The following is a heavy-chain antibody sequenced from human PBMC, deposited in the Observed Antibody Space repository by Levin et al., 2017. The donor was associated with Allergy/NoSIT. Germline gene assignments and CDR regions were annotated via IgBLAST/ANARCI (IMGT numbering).Heavy chain of an antibody. D-gene: IGHD2-15*01. CDR3: ARDLVAANYYYYGVDV. CDR1: GFVFNNYA. J-gene: IGHJ6*02. CDR2: IWYDAGKK. Sequence: LSLPCAASGFVFNNYAMHWVRQAPGKGLEWVAVIWYDAGKKYYADSVKGRFTISRDNSKNTLYLQMTSLRAEDTAVYYCARDLVAANYYYYGVDVWGQGTTVTVSS. V-gene: IGHV3-33*01.